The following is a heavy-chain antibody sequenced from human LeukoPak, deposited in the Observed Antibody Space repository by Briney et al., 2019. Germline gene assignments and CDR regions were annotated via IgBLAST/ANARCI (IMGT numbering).Heavy chain of an antibody. CDR2: IYYSGST. D-gene: IGHD5-12*01. CDR3: ARDGGNSGYDLVY. V-gene: IGHV4-30-4*01. Sequence: PSETLSLTCTVSGGSISSGDYYWSWIRQPPGKGLEWIGYIYYSGSTYYKPSLKSRVTISVDTSKNQFSLKLSSVTAADTAVYYCARDGGNSGYDLVYWGQGTLVTVSS. CDR1: GGSISSGDYY. J-gene: IGHJ4*02.